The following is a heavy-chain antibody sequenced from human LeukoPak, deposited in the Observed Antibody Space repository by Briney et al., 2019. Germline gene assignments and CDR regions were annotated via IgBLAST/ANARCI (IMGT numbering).Heavy chain of an antibody. CDR2: IYTSGST. D-gene: IGHD2-15*01. V-gene: IGHV4-4*07. Sequence: SETLSLTCTVSGVSISSYYWSWIRQPAGKGLEWIGRIYTSGSTNYNPSLKSRVTMSVDTSKNQFSLKLSSVTAADTAVYYCVRSGYCYGGTCHSGAFDIWGQGTVVTVSS. J-gene: IGHJ3*02. CDR1: GVSISSYY. CDR3: VRSGYCYGGTCHSGAFDI.